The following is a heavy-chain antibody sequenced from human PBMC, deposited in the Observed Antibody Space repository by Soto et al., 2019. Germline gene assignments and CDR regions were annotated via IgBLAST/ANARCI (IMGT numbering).Heavy chain of an antibody. CDR2: IKSKTDGGTT. D-gene: IGHD6-6*01. CDR1: GFTFSNAW. Sequence: EVQLVESGGGLVKPGGSLRLSCAASGFTFSNAWMSWVRQAPGKGLEWVGRIKSKTDGGTTDYAAPVKGRFTISSDDSKNTLYLQMNSLKTEDTAVYYCTAPYSSSSSFDYWGQGTLVTVSS. J-gene: IGHJ4*02. V-gene: IGHV3-15*01. CDR3: TAPYSSSSSFDY.